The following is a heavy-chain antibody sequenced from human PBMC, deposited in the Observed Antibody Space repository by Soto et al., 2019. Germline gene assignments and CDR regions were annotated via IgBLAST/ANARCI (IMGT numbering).Heavy chain of an antibody. Sequence: SETLSLTCAVSSGSISSSNWWSWVRPPPGKGLEWIGEIYHSGSTNYNPSLKSRVTISVDKSKNQFSLKLSSVTAADTAVYYCARLYSSGPSSLLGPVDYWGQGTLVTVSS. V-gene: IGHV4-4*02. CDR2: IYHSGST. CDR3: ARLYSSGPSSLLGPVDY. CDR1: SGSISSSNW. J-gene: IGHJ4*02. D-gene: IGHD6-19*01.